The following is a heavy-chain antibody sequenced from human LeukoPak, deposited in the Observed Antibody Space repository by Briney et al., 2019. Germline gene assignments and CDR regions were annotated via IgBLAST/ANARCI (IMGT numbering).Heavy chain of an antibody. D-gene: IGHD3-10*01. Sequence: PGGSLRLPCAASGFTFSSYAMSWVRQAPGKGLEWVSAISGSGGSTYYADSVKGRFTISRDNSKNTLYLQMNSLRAEDTAVYYCATPFRYGSASYYNVEPLFMDVWGQGTTVTVSS. J-gene: IGHJ6*02. CDR3: ATPFRYGSASYYNVEPLFMDV. CDR2: ISGSGGST. CDR1: GFTFSSYA. V-gene: IGHV3-23*01.